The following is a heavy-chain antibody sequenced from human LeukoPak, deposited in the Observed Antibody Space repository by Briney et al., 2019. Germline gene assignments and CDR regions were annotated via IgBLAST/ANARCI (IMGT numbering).Heavy chain of an antibody. Sequence: SETLSLTCAVYGGSFSGYYWSWIRQPPGKGLEWIGEINHSGSTNYNPSLKSRVTISVDTSKNQFSLKLSSVTAADTAVYYCARDPGLMVQGVIGAFDIWGQGTMVTVSS. D-gene: IGHD3-10*01. CDR1: GGSFSGYY. J-gene: IGHJ3*02. CDR3: ARDPGLMVQGVIGAFDI. CDR2: INHSGST. V-gene: IGHV4-34*01.